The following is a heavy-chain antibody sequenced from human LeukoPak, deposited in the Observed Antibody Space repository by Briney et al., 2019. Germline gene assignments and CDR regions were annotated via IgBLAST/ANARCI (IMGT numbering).Heavy chain of an antibody. V-gene: IGHV4-59*01. CDR2: FYNSGST. J-gene: IGHJ4*02. CDR1: GDSISSYY. CDR3: ARANSGYDPFDY. D-gene: IGHD5-12*01. Sequence: KPSETLSLTCTVPGDSISSYYWSWIRQPPGKGLEWIGHFYNSGSTNYNPSLKSRVPISVDTSKNQFSLKLSSVTAADTAVYFCARANSGYDPFDYWGQGTLVTVSS.